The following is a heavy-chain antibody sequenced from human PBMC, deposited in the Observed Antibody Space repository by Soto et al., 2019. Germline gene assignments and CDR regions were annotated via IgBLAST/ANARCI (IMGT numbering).Heavy chain of an antibody. D-gene: IGHD3-10*01. CDR2: IGSKADSYAT. Sequence: EVQLVESGGGLVQPGGSLKLSCAASGFTYSGSAMHWVRQASGKGLEWVGRIGSKADSYATAYAASVKGRFTISRDDSKNTAYLQMNSLKTEDTAVYYCTRQVYGSGYYYYYMDVWGKGTTVTVSS. CDR1: GFTYSGSA. J-gene: IGHJ6*03. V-gene: IGHV3-73*01. CDR3: TRQVYGSGYYYYYMDV.